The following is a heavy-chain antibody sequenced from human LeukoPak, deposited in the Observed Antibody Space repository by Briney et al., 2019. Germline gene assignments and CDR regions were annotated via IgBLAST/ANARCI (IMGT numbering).Heavy chain of an antibody. CDR1: GGSIGTYY. V-gene: IGHV4-59*01. J-gene: IGHJ3*02. D-gene: IGHD1-1*01. Sequence: PSETLSLTCTVSGGSIGTYYWNWARQFPGKGLEWIGYIYYSVSTGYNPSLKSRVTISVDTSENQLSLKLSSVTPADTAVYYCARAQSGTYAFDIWGQGTMVTVSS. CDR2: IYYSVST. CDR3: ARAQSGTYAFDI.